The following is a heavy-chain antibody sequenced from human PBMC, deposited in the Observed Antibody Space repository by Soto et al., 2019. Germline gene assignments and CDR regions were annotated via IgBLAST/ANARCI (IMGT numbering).Heavy chain of an antibody. CDR1: GVTFSTYT. D-gene: IGHD1-1*01. Sequence: QVQLVQSGAEVKKPGSSVKVSCKASGVTFSTYTISWVRQAPGQGLEWMGRITPIVDITNYAQNFQGRLTITADKSTTPAYMELSSLTFEDTAVYYCARGLEAAGTTDYWGQGTPVTV. CDR2: ITPIVDIT. V-gene: IGHV1-69*02. CDR3: ARGLEAAGTTDY. J-gene: IGHJ4*02.